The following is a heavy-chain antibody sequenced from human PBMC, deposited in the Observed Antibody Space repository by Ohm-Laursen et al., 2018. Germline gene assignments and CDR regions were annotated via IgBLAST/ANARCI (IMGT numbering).Heavy chain of an antibody. V-gene: IGHV4-59*07. CDR2: IYYSGST. D-gene: IGHD6-13*01. CDR1: GGSISSYY. J-gene: IGHJ6*02. Sequence: SDTLSLTCTVSGGSISSYYWSWIRQPPGKGLEWIGYIYYSGSTNYNPSLKSRVTISVDTSKNQFSLKLSSVTAADTAVYYCARGSPSSWYNYYYYYGMDVWGQGTTVTVSS. CDR3: ARGSPSSWYNYYYYYGMDV.